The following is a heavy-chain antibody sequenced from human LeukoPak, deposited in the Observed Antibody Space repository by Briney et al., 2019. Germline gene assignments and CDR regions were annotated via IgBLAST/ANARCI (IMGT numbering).Heavy chain of an antibody. Sequence: GGSLRLSCAASGFTFSDYYMSWIRQAPGKGLEWVSDISSTSIYTNYADSVKGRFTISRDNAKNSLDLQMSSLRAEDTAVYYCAREDGYSSSWYSDYWGQGTLVTVSS. J-gene: IGHJ4*02. D-gene: IGHD6-13*01. CDR3: AREDGYSSSWYSDY. CDR1: GFTFSDYY. V-gene: IGHV3-11*05. CDR2: ISSTSIYT.